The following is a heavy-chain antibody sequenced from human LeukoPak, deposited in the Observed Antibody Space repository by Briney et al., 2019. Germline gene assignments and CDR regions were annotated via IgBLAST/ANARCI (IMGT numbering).Heavy chain of an antibody. Sequence: SETLSLTCSVFGGSISSSSYYWGWVRQSPGKGLEWLASIYHDGNTFYNPSLKSRVAISVDTAKSQVSLRLRSVTAADTAVYYCAETNTQDWFDPWGQGTLVTVSS. CDR2: IYHDGNT. D-gene: IGHD1-7*01. CDR3: AETNTQDWFDP. V-gene: IGHV4-39*07. J-gene: IGHJ5*02. CDR1: GGSISSSSYY.